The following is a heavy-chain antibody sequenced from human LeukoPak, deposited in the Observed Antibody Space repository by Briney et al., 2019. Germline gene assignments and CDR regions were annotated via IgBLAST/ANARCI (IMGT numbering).Heavy chain of an antibody. CDR3: AKDRVAAIAAAVLDY. J-gene: IGHJ4*02. Sequence: GGSLRLSCAASGFTFSSYAMSWVRQAPGKGPEWVSAISGSGGSTYYADSVKGRFTISRDNSKNTLYLQMNSLRAEDTAVYYCAKDRVAAIAAAVLDYWGQGTLVTVSS. CDR2: ISGSGGST. CDR1: GFTFSSYA. V-gene: IGHV3-23*01. D-gene: IGHD6-13*01.